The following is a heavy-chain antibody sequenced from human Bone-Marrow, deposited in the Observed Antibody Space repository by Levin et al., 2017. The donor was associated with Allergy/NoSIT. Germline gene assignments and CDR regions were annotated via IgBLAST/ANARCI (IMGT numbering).Heavy chain of an antibody. Sequence: QAGGSLRLSCTASGFTFGYYGLSWVRQAPGKGLEWVGFIRSEAYGGTAEYAASVEGRFTISRDDSRSIAYLQMNSLKTEDTALYYCTSEGTVGYCDSGNCEDAFDVWGQGTMVIVSS. V-gene: IGHV3-49*04. CDR1: GFTFGYYG. CDR3: TSEGTVGYCDSGNCEDAFDV. CDR2: IRSEAYGGTA. J-gene: IGHJ3*01. D-gene: IGHD2-15*01.